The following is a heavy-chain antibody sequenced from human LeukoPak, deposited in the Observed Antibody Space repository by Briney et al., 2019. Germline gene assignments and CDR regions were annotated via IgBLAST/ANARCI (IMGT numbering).Heavy chain of an antibody. D-gene: IGHD3-10*01. CDR1: GFSFSNYW. J-gene: IGHJ4*02. Sequence: GGSLRLSCAASGFSFSNYWMTWVRQAPGKGLEWVANINQDGSGEYYVDSVKGRFTISRDNAKNSLFLQMNSLRVEDTAVYYCAKDRLGFGELSPIDYWGQGTLVTVSS. CDR2: INQDGSGE. V-gene: IGHV3-7*03. CDR3: AKDRLGFGELSPIDY.